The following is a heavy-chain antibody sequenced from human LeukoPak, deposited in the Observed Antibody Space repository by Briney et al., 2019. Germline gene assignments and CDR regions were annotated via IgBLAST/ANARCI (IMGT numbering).Heavy chain of an antibody. CDR1: GGSFSGYY. Sequence: SETLSLTCAVYGGSFSGYYWSWIRQPPVKGLEWIGEINHSGSTNYNPSLKSRVTISVDTSKNQFSLKLSSVTAAGTAVYYCARGGGSDIVVVPAANNWFDPWGQGTLVTVSS. V-gene: IGHV4-34*01. D-gene: IGHD2-2*01. CDR2: INHSGST. J-gene: IGHJ5*02. CDR3: ARGGGSDIVVVPAANNWFDP.